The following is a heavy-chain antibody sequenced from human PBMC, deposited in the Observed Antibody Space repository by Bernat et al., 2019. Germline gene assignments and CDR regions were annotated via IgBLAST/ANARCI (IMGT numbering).Heavy chain of an antibody. CDR2: IYSGGST. CDR3: ATRPSQKGYFDY. J-gene: IGHJ4*02. V-gene: IGHV3-53*02. Sequence: EVQLVETGGGLIQPGGSLRLSCAASGFTFSSNSMIWARQAPGKGLEWVSVIYSGGSTYYADSVKGRFTIARDNSRNTLYLQMNSLRAEDTAVYYCATRPSQKGYFDYWGQGTLVTVSS. CDR1: GFTFSSNS.